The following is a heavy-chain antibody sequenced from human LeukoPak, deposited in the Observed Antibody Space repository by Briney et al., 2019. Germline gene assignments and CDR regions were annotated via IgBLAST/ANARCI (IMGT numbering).Heavy chain of an antibody. D-gene: IGHD6-19*01. J-gene: IGHJ4*02. V-gene: IGHV1-69*06. CDR2: IIPIFGTA. Sequence: GASVKVSCKASGGTFSSYAISWVRQAPGQGLEWMGGIIPIFGTANYAQKFQGRVTITADKSTSTGYMELSSLRSEDTAVYYCASSLAVAGTEADYWGQGTLVTVSS. CDR3: ASSLAVAGTEADY. CDR1: GGTFSSYA.